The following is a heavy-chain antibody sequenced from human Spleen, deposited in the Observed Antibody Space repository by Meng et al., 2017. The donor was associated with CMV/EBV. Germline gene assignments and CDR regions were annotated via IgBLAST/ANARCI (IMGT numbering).Heavy chain of an antibody. Sequence: TISGDSVSSGHYYWSWIRQPPEKGLKCIGYVHYSGSTNYNPSLRSRATISVDTSKNQFSLKLSSVTAADTAVYYCARSPGYPREFGYWGQGTLVTVSS. CDR1: GDSVSSGHYY. CDR3: ARSPGYPREFGY. D-gene: IGHD3-10*01. J-gene: IGHJ4*02. CDR2: VHYSGST. V-gene: IGHV4-61*01.